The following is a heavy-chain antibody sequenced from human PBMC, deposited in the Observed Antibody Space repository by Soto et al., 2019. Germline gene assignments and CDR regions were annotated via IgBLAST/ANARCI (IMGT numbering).Heavy chain of an antibody. CDR3: ARQIYDSDTGPNFQYYFDS. V-gene: IGHV5-10-1*01. CDR1: GYSFAGYW. D-gene: IGHD3-22*01. CDR2: IDPSDSQT. J-gene: IGHJ4*02. Sequence: GESLKISCKGSGYSFAGYWITWVRQKPGKGLEWMGRIDPSDSQTYYSPSFRGHVTISATKSITTVFLQWSSMRASDTAMYYCARQIYDSDTGPNFQYYFDSWGQGTPVTVSS.